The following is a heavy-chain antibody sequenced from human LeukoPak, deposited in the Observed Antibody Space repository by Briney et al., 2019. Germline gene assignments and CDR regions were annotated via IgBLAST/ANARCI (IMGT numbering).Heavy chain of an antibody. J-gene: IGHJ4*02. V-gene: IGHV3-23*01. D-gene: IGHD6-19*01. Sequence: GGSLRLSCAASEFTFSTYAMSWVRQTPEKGLEWVSTISSSGSRTYYVDSVKGRFTVSRDNSNNTVYLQMNSLRAEVTAVYYCAKDRGGSGWYFDYWGQGTLVTVSS. CDR2: ISSSGSRT. CDR3: AKDRGGSGWYFDY. CDR1: EFTFSTYA.